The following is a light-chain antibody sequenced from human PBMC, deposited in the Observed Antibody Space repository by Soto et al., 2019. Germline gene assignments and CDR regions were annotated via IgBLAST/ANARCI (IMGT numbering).Light chain of an antibody. V-gene: IGKV3-11*01. Sequence: EIVLTQSPATLSLSPGERATLSCRASQSVSSYLAWYQQKPGQAPRLLIYDASNRATGIPARFSGSGSGTDFTLTITSLEPEDFAVYYCHQRSNWPLTFG. CDR3: HQRSNWPLT. CDR2: DAS. J-gene: IGKJ4*01. CDR1: QSVSSY.